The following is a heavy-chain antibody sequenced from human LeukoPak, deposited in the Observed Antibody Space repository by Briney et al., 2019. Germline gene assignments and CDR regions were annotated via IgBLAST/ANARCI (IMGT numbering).Heavy chain of an antibody. CDR1: GGSISSNNYY. V-gene: IGHV4-39*02. Sequence: SETLSLTCTVSGGSISSNNYYWGWIRQPPGKGLEWIGSIYYSGSTYNNPSLKSRVTISVDTTKNQFSLKLTSVTAADTAVYYCARDPVWFGELLHNSMLGYYYGMDVWGQGTTVTVSS. J-gene: IGHJ6*02. CDR2: IYYSGST. CDR3: ARDPVWFGELLHNSMLGYYYGMDV. D-gene: IGHD3-10*01.